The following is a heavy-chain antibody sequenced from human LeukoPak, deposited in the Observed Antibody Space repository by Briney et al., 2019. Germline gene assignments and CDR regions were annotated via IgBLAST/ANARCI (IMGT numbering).Heavy chain of an antibody. CDR3: AKVGIAAAGNYGMDV. CDR2: ISYDGSNK. J-gene: IGHJ6*02. D-gene: IGHD6-13*01. V-gene: IGHV3-30*04. CDR1: GFTFSSYA. Sequence: GRSLRLSCAASGFTFSSYAMHWVRQAPGKGLEWVAVISYDGSNKYYADSVKGRFTISRDNSKNTLYLQMNSLRAEDTAVYYCAKVGIAAAGNYGMDVWGQGTTVTVSS.